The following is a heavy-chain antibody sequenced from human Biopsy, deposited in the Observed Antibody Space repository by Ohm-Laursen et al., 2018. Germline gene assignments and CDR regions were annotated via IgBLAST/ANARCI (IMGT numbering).Heavy chain of an antibody. D-gene: IGHD3-22*01. CDR2: IFYRGST. Sequence: TLSLTCTVSGGSISNNNYYWGWIRQPPGKGLEWIGSIFYRGSTHYKPSLKSRVNISVDTSKNQFLLKLNSVTAADTAVYYCARDYDTSGYYYVSWGQGTLVTVSS. CDR1: GGSISNNNYY. CDR3: ARDYDTSGYYYVS. J-gene: IGHJ5*02. V-gene: IGHV4-39*01.